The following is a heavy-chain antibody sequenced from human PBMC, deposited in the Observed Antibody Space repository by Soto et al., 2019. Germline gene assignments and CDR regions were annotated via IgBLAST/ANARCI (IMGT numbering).Heavy chain of an antibody. J-gene: IGHJ5*02. CDR3: ARLHCNSPNCVPLDP. CDR1: GGSISSSGYY. CDR2: IYYSGRT. Sequence: QLHLQESGPGLVKPSETLSLTCTVSGGSISSSGYYWGWIRQPPGKGLEWIGSIYYSGRTSYNPSLKSRVTMSVDTSKNQLSLKLSSVTAADTAVYYCARLHCNSPNCVPLDPWGQGTLVTVSS. D-gene: IGHD2-2*01. V-gene: IGHV4-39*01.